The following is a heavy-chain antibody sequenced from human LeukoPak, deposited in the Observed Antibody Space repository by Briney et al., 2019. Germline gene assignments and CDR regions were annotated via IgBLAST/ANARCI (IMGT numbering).Heavy chain of an antibody. Sequence: ASVKVSCKTSGYTFTGYYIHWVRQAPGQGLEWMGWINSNSGGTKYVEKFQGRVTMTRDTSISAAYMELSRLRSDDTAVYYCARDESPLAAAGVHWGQGTLVTVSS. D-gene: IGHD6-13*01. CDR1: GYTFTGYY. CDR3: ARDESPLAAAGVH. J-gene: IGHJ4*02. CDR2: INSNSGGT. V-gene: IGHV1-2*02.